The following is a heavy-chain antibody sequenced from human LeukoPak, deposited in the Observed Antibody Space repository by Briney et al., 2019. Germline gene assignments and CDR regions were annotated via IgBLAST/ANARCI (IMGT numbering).Heavy chain of an antibody. CDR1: GGTFSSYA. CDR2: IIPIFGTA. Sequence: GASVKVSCKASGGTFSSYAISWVRQAPGQGLEWMGGIIPIFGTANYAQKFQGRVTITADESTSTAYMELSSLRSEDTAVYYCASDSSSWEYNWSDPWGQGTLVTVSS. V-gene: IGHV1-69*13. D-gene: IGHD6-6*01. CDR3: ASDSSSWEYNWSDP. J-gene: IGHJ5*02.